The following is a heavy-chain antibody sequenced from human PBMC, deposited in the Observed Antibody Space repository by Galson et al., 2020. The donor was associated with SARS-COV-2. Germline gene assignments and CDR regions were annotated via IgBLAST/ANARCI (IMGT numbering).Heavy chain of an antibody. V-gene: IGHV3-30-3*01. J-gene: IGHJ4*02. CDR1: GFPFSDYA. D-gene: IGHD3-10*01. CDR3: ARDSRLLWFPDY. CDR2: VSKGGNDK. Sequence: TGGSLRLSCAASGFPFSDYAMHWVRQTPGKGLEWVAIVSKGGNDKYYSDFVKGRFTVSRDNSKNTLYLQMNSLRAEDTAVYYCARDSRLLWFPDYWGQGALVTVSS.